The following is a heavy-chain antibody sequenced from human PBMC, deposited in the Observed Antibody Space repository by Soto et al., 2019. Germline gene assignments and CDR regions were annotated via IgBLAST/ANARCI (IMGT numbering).Heavy chain of an antibody. J-gene: IGHJ6*02. CDR2: ISWNSGSI. D-gene: IGHD6-6*01. CDR1: GFTFDDYA. V-gene: IGHV3-9*01. Sequence: GGSLRLSCAASGFTFDDYAMHWVRQAPGKGLEWVSGISWNSGSIGYADSVKGRFTISRDNAKNSLYLQMNSLRAEDTALYYCAKCWDSSSYYYGMDVWGQGTTVTVSS. CDR3: AKCWDSSSYYYGMDV.